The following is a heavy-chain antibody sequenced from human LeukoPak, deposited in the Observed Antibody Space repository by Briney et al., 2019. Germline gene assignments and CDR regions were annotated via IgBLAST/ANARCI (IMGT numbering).Heavy chain of an antibody. Sequence: ASVKVSCKASGYTFTGYYMHWVRQAPGQGLEWMGRINPNSGGTNYAQKFQGRVTMTTDTSTSTAYMELRSLRSDDTAVYYCARRIMYYDFWSGSYFDYWGQGTLVTVSS. CDR3: ARRIMYYDFWSGSYFDY. CDR2: INPNSGGT. J-gene: IGHJ4*02. V-gene: IGHV1-2*06. CDR1: GYTFTGYY. D-gene: IGHD3-3*01.